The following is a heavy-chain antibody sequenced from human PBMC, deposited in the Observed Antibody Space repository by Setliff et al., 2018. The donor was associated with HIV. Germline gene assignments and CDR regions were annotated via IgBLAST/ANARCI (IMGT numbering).Heavy chain of an antibody. CDR2: IHASGKA. D-gene: IGHD2-21*02. CDR3: ATLDPSGGNFLAY. CDR1: GGSLSSSSYS. Sequence: SETLSLTCTVSGGSLSSSSYSWGWIRQPPGKGLEWIGYIHASGKANYNPSLKSRVTISLDTSKMQFSLRLTSVTAADTAVYYCATLDPSGGNFLAYWGQGTLVTVSS. J-gene: IGHJ4*02. V-gene: IGHV4-61*05.